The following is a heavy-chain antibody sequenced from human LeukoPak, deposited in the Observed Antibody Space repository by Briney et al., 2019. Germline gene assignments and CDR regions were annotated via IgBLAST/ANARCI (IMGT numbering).Heavy chain of an antibody. V-gene: IGHV4-34*01. CDR1: GGSFSGYY. D-gene: IGHD3-3*01. CDR3: ARRGPGLRFLEWLLDYFDY. Sequence: SETLSLTCAVYGGSFSGYYWSWIRQPPGKGLEWIGEINHSGSTNYNPSLKSRVTISVDTSKNQFSLKLSSVTAADTAVYYCARRGPGLRFLEWLLDYFDYWGQGTLVTGSS. J-gene: IGHJ4*02. CDR2: INHSGST.